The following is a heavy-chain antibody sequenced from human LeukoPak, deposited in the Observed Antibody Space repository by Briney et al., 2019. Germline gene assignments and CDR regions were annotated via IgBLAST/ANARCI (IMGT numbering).Heavy chain of an antibody. J-gene: IGHJ5*02. CDR3: ARRGDSRWFDP. D-gene: IGHD3-16*01. CDR2: IYPGDSDT. CDR1: GSSFTSYW. V-gene: IGHV5-51*01. Sequence: LGASLQISCKGSGSSFTSYWIAWVRQLPGKGLEWMGIIYPGDSDTTYSPSFQGQVTISADKSISTAYLQWSSLKASDTAMYYCARRGDSRWFDPWGQGTLVTVSS.